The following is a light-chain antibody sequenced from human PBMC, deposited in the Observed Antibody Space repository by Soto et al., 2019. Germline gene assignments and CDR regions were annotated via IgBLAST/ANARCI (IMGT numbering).Light chain of an antibody. Sequence: EIVMTQSPATLSVSPGERATLSCRASQSIRSILAWYQQKPGQAPRLLIYGASTRATGIPARFSGSGSGTEFTLSITSLQSEDFAVYYCQQYNNWPPFTFGPGTKVEIK. CDR3: QQYNNWPPFT. V-gene: IGKV3-15*01. J-gene: IGKJ3*01. CDR1: QSIRSI. CDR2: GAS.